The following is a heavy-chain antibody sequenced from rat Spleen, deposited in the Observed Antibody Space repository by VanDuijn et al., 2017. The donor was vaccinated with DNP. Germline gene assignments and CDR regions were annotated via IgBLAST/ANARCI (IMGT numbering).Heavy chain of an antibody. CDR3: ARPRSSYFDY. CDR2: ISYDGGSN. J-gene: IGHJ2*01. D-gene: IGHD1-2*01. CDR1: GFTFSDYY. Sequence: EVQLVESGGGLVQPGRSLKLSCAASGFTFSDYYMAWVRQAPTKGLEWVAYISYDGGSNYYGDSVKGRFTISRDNAKSTLYLQMNSLRSEDMATYYCARPRSSYFDYWGQGVMVTVSS. V-gene: IGHV5-22*01.